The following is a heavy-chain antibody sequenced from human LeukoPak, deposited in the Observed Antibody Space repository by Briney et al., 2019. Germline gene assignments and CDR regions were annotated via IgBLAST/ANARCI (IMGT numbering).Heavy chain of an antibody. CDR2: INHSGST. Sequence: SETLSLTCAVYGGSFSGYYWSWIRQPPGKGLEWIGGINHSGSTNYNPSLKSRVTISVDTSKNQFSLKLSSVTAADTAVYYCARAVEMAPRGYYMDVWGKGTTVTVSS. J-gene: IGHJ6*03. CDR1: GGSFSGYY. D-gene: IGHD5-24*01. CDR3: ARAVEMAPRGYYMDV. V-gene: IGHV4-34*01.